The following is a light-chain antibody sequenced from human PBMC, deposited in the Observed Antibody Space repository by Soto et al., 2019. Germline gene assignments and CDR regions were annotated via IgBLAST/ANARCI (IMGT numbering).Light chain of an antibody. J-gene: IGKJ4*01. CDR2: DAS. Sequence: ETVMTQSPATLSVSPGERATLSCRASQSVSNDLAWIQQKPGQAPRLLIYDASTRATGIPARFSGSGSGTEFTLSISSLQSEDFAVYYCHQYNNWLLTFGGGTKVEIK. CDR1: QSVSND. V-gene: IGKV3-15*01. CDR3: HQYNNWLLT.